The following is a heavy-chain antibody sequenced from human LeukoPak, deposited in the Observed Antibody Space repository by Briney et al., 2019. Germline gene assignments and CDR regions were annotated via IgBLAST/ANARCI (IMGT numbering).Heavy chain of an antibody. D-gene: IGHD2-2*01. Sequence: GGSLKISFKGSGYRFTTYWVGWVRQMPGKGLEWMGIIYPGDSNTRYSPSFQGQVTISADKSISTAYLQWSSLKASDTAMYYCARGCSSTTCYHNFDYWGQGTLVTVSS. CDR2: IYPGDSNT. J-gene: IGHJ4*02. CDR3: ARGCSSTTCYHNFDY. CDR1: GYRFTTYW. V-gene: IGHV5-51*01.